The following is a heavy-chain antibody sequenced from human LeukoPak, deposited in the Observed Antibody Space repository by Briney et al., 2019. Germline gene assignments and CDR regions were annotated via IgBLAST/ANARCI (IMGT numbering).Heavy chain of an antibody. CDR2: ISYDGSNK. CDR3: ARDYLAYCGGDCFAENTNIDY. V-gene: IGHV3-30*04. D-gene: IGHD2-21*02. CDR1: GFTFSSYA. J-gene: IGHJ4*02. Sequence: PGGSLRLSCAAFGFTFSSYAMHWVRQAPGKGLEWVAVISYDGSNKYYADSVKGRFTISRDNSKNTLYLQMNSLRAEDTAVYYCARDYLAYCGGDCFAENTNIDYWGQGTLVTVSS.